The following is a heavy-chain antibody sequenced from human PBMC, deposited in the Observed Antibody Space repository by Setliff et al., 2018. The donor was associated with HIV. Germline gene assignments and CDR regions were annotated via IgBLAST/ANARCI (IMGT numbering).Heavy chain of an antibody. Sequence: PGGSLRLSCAASGFTLSNTYMAWVRQAPGKRPEWVSTLYGSGDTYHADSVKGRFTLSRDNAKNSLILQMNSLTVEDTALYYCARVITYCTNGVCYAFDMRGQGTVVTVSS. D-gene: IGHD2-8*01. CDR2: LYGSGDT. J-gene: IGHJ3*02. V-gene: IGHV3-53*01. CDR3: ARVITYCTNGVCYAFDM. CDR1: GFTLSNTY.